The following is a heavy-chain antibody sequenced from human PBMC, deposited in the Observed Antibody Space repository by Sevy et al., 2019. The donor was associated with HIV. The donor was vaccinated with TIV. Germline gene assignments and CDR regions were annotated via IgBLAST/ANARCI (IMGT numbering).Heavy chain of an antibody. V-gene: IGHV3-23*01. D-gene: IGHD6-19*01. CDR3: AKVTAVAGSYDYYYGMDV. J-gene: IGHJ6*02. CDR1: GFTFSSYA. CDR2: ISGGGGST. Sequence: GGSLRLSCAASGFTFSSYAMSWVRQAPGKGLEWVSAISGGGGSTYYADSVKGRFTISRDNSKNTLYLQMNSLRAEDTAVYYCAKVTAVAGSYDYYYGMDVWGQGTTVTVSS.